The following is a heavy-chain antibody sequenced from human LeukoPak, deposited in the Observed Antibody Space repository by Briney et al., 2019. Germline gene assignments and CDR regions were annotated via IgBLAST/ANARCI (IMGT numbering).Heavy chain of an antibody. CDR1: GGSISSYY. D-gene: IGHD2-15*01. J-gene: IGHJ6*02. CDR2: IYYSGST. V-gene: IGHV4-59*08. CDR3: ARQGGRGRYYYYGMDV. Sequence: SETLSLTCTVSGGSISSYYWSWIRQPPGKGLEWIGYIYYSGSTNYNPSLKSRVTISVDTSKNQFSLKLSSVTAADTAVYYCARQGGRGRYYYYGMDVWGQGTTVTVCS.